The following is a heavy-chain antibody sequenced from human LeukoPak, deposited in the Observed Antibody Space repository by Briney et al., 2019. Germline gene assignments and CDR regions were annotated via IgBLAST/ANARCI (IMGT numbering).Heavy chain of an antibody. V-gene: IGHV1-46*03. D-gene: IGHD2-2*01. CDR3: ARGGYCSSTSCYVRSNWFDP. CDR2: INPSGGST. Sequence: ASVKVSCKASGYTFTSYYMHWVRQAPGQGLEWMGIINPSGGSTSYAQKFQGRVTMTRDTSTSTVYMELCSLRSEDTAVYYCARGGYCSSTSCYVRSNWFDPWGQGTLVTVSS. J-gene: IGHJ5*02. CDR1: GYTFTSYY.